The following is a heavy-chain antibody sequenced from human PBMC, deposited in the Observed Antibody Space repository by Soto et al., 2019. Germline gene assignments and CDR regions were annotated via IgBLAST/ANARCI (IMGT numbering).Heavy chain of an antibody. J-gene: IGHJ5*02. CDR3: ARVSRLGQQLVRGQNWFDP. Sequence: NPSETLSLTCAVSGGSISSSNWWSWVRQPPGKGLEWIGEIYHSGSTNYNPSLKSRVTISVDKSKNQFSLKLSSVTAADTAVYYCARVSRLGQQLVRGQNWFDPWGQGTLVTVSS. D-gene: IGHD6-13*01. V-gene: IGHV4-4*02. CDR2: IYHSGST. CDR1: GGSISSSNW.